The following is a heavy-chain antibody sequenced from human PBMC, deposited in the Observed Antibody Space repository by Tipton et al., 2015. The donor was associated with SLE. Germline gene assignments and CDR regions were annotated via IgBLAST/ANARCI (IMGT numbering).Heavy chain of an antibody. V-gene: IGHV4-59*12. CDR3: ARDDDYGGNSGFDY. CDR2: VYSSGST. D-gene: IGHD4-23*01. J-gene: IGHJ4*02. Sequence: TLSLTCIVSGGSITSYYWNWIRQAPGKGLEWVGYVYSSGSTHYNPSLKSRVTISVDTSKNQFSLKLSSVTAADTAVYYCARDDDYGGNSGFDYWGQGTLVTVSS. CDR1: GGSITSYY.